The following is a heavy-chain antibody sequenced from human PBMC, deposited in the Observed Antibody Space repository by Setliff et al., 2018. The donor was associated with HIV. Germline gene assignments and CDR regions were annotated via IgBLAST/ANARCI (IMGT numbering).Heavy chain of an antibody. CDR2: IKSKTDGETE. D-gene: IGHD3-10*01. J-gene: IGHJ4*02. V-gene: IGHV3-15*01. CDR3: TTAVAQNWYGSGNENY. CDR1: GFTFTNAW. Sequence: GGSLRLSCAASGFTFTNAWMSWVRQAPGKGLEWVGRIKSKTDGETEDYAAPVKGRFTISRGDSRSTLYLQMNSLITEDTALYYCTTAVAQNWYGSGNENYWGQGTLVTVSS.